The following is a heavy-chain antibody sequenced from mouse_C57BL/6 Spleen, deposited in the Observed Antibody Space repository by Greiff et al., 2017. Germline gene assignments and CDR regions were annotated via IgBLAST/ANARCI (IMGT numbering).Heavy chain of an antibody. CDR2: IDPETGGT. D-gene: IGHD1-1*01. Sequence: QVQLKQSGAELVRPGASVTLSCKASGYTFTDYEMHWVKQTPVHGLAWIGAIDPETGGTAYNQKFKGKAILTADKSSSTAYMELRSLTSEDSAVYYCTRANYYGSSYEYFDVWGTGTTVTVSS. J-gene: IGHJ1*03. V-gene: IGHV1-15*01. CDR3: TRANYYGSSYEYFDV. CDR1: GYTFTDYE.